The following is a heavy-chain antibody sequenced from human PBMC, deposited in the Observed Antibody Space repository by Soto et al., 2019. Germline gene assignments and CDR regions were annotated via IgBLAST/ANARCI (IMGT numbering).Heavy chain of an antibody. CDR3: ARDPKARFNWNDDNYYYYGMDV. Sequence: PGGSLRLSCAASGFTFSSYAMHWVRQAPGKGLEWVAVISYDGSNKYHADSVKGRFTISRDNSKNTLYLQMNSLRAEDTAVYYCARDPKARFNWNDDNYYYYGMDVWGQGTTVTVSS. CDR2: ISYDGSNK. J-gene: IGHJ6*02. V-gene: IGHV3-30-3*01. CDR1: GFTFSSYA. D-gene: IGHD1-20*01.